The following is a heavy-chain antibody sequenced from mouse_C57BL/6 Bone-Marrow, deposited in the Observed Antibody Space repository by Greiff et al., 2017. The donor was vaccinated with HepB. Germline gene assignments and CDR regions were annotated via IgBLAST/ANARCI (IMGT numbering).Heavy chain of an antibody. CDR3: TTRDPGY. J-gene: IGHJ2*01. V-gene: IGHV14-4*01. CDR1: GFNIKDDY. CDR2: IDPENGDT. Sequence: EVKLMESGAELVRPGASVKLSCTASGFNIKDDYMHWVKQRPEQGLEWIGWIDPENGDTEYASKFQGKATITADTSSNTAYLQLSSLTSEDTAVYYCTTRDPGYWGQGTTLTVSS.